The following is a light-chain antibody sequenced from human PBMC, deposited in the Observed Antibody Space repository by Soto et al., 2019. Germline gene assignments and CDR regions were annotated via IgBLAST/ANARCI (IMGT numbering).Light chain of an antibody. Sequence: EIVLTHSPATLSLSSGERATLSCLASQSVSSSYLAWYQQKPGQAPRLLIYGASTRATGIPARFSGSGSGTEFTLTISSLQSEDFAVYYCQQYNDWPRTFGQGTKVDIK. CDR1: QSVSSSY. CDR3: QQYNDWPRT. V-gene: IGKV3-15*01. J-gene: IGKJ1*01. CDR2: GAS.